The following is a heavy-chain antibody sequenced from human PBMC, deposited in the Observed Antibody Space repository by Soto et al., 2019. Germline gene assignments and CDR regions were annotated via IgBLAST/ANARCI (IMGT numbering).Heavy chain of an antibody. CDR2: IKSKTDGGTT. V-gene: IGHV3-15*07. CDR3: TTASTYWVVPADYNWFDP. D-gene: IGHD2-2*01. J-gene: IGHJ5*02. Sequence: PGGSLRLSCAASGFTFSNAWMNWVRQAPGKGLEWVGRIKSKTDGGTTDYAAPVEGRFTISRDDSKNTLYLQMNSLKTEDTAVYYCTTASTYWVVPADYNWFDPWGQGTLVTVSS. CDR1: GFTFSNAW.